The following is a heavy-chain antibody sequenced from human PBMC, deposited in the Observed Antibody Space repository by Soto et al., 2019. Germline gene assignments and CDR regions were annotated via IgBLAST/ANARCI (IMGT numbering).Heavy chain of an antibody. CDR2: ISSSSSYT. CDR1: EFTFRDYY. J-gene: IGHJ4*02. V-gene: IGHV3-11*06. Sequence: LRLSSKASEFTFRDYYMSWIRQDPKKGLEWVSYISSSSSYTNYADSVKGRLTISRDNAKNSLYLQMNSLRAEDTAVYYCARDPEYYDSSGYSPNDYWGQGTLVTVSS. CDR3: ARDPEYYDSSGYSPNDY. D-gene: IGHD3-22*01.